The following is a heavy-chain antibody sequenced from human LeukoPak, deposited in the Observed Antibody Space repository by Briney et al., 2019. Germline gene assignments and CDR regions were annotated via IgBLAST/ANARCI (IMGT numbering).Heavy chain of an antibody. V-gene: IGHV1-46*01. CDR2: INPSGGST. D-gene: IGHD1-20*01. Sequence: ASVKVSCKASGYTFTSHYMHWVRQAPGQGLEWMGLINPSGGSTSYAQKFQGRVTMTRDTSTSTVYMELSSLRSEDTAVYYCARGGLYNWNDLYFDYWGQGTLVTVSS. CDR3: ARGGLYNWNDLYFDY. CDR1: GYTFTSHY. J-gene: IGHJ4*02.